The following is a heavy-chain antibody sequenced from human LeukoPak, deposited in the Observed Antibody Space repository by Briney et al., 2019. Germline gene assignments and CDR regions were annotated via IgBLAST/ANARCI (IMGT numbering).Heavy chain of an antibody. Sequence: YLRLSCAASGFTFSDYAFHWVRQAPGKGLEWVAAVSYDGINKYYADSVKGRFTISRDTSKNTVYLQMNSLRTEDTALYSCARGSYRTAYYYYPMDVWGQGTTITVSS. CDR3: ARGSYRTAYYYYPMDV. D-gene: IGHD3-10*01. CDR1: GFTFSDYA. V-gene: IGHV3-30-3*01. J-gene: IGHJ6*02. CDR2: VSYDGINK.